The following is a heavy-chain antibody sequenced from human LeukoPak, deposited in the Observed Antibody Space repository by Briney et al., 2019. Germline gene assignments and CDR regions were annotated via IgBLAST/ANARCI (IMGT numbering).Heavy chain of an antibody. CDR3: ARGAMTFYAFDI. CDR2: ISAYNGDT. CDR1: NYTFTNYV. Sequence: ASVKVSCKASNYTFTNYVINWVRQAPGQGLEWMGWISAYNGDTNYAQGLQDRVTMTTDTPTSTTYMELRSLRSDDTAVYYCARGAMTFYAFDIWGQGTMVTVSS. D-gene: IGHD1-26*01. V-gene: IGHV1-18*01. J-gene: IGHJ3*02.